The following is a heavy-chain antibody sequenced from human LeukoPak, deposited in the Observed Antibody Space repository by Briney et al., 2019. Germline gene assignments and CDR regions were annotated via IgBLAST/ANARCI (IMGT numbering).Heavy chain of an antibody. D-gene: IGHD2-21*01. J-gene: IGHJ4*02. CDR3: ASLKAYSFDF. CDR1: GGSINSVSYY. Sequence: PSETLSLTCTVSGGSINSVSYYWGWIRKPPGKGLEWIGGIYYSGVTYYSPSLNSRLTISVDGSKNQFSLNLASVTAADTAVYYCASLKAYSFDFWGQGTLVTVSS. CDR2: IYYSGVT. V-gene: IGHV4-39*01.